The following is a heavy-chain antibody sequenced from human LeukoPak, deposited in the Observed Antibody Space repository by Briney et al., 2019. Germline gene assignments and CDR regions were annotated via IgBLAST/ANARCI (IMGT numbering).Heavy chain of an antibody. CDR3: ARTVAPRTKTTYYFDY. CDR2: INHSGST. D-gene: IGHD1-7*01. J-gene: IGHJ4*02. Sequence: PSETLSLTCAVYGGSFSGYYWSWIRQPPGKGLEWIGEINHSGSTNYNPSLKSRVTISVDTSKNQFSLKLSSVTAADTAVYYCARTVAPRTKTTYYFDYWGQGTLVTVSS. V-gene: IGHV4-34*01. CDR1: GGSFSGYY.